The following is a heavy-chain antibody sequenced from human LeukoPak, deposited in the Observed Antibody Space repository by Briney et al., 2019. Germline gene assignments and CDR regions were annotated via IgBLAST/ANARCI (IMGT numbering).Heavy chain of an antibody. CDR3: ARDLGDYYFDY. J-gene: IGHJ4*02. V-gene: IGHV1-2*02. Sequence: ASVTVSFKASGYTFTVYYIHWVRQAPGQGLKWMGWINLNSGGTNYAQRFQGRVTMTRDTSISTAYMELSRLRSDDTAVYSCARDLGDYYFDYWGQGTLVTVSS. CDR2: INLNSGGT. D-gene: IGHD3-16*01. CDR1: GYTFTVYY.